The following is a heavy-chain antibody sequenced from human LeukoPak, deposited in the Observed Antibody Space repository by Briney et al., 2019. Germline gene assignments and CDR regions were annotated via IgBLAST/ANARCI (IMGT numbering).Heavy chain of an antibody. CDR2: INQGGSEK. Sequence: GGSLRLSCAASGFTFSSYWMSWVRQAPGKGLEWVANINQGGSEKYSVDSVKGRFTISRDNAKNSLYLQMNSLRAEDTGVYYCARDRVGASTRWGQGTLLTVSS. D-gene: IGHD1-26*01. CDR3: ARDRVGASTR. V-gene: IGHV3-7*01. CDR1: GFTFSSYW. J-gene: IGHJ4*02.